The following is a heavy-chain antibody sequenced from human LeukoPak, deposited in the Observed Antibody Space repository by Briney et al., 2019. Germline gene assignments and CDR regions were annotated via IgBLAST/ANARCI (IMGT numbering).Heavy chain of an antibody. V-gene: IGHV4-38-2*02. Sequence: SETLSLTCTVSGYSISSGYYWGWIRQPPGKGLEWIGSIYHSGITYYNPSLKSRVTISVDTSKNQFSLKLSSVTAADTAVYYCARSKDILTGYCFDYWGQGTLVTVSS. J-gene: IGHJ4*02. D-gene: IGHD3-9*01. CDR1: GYSISSGYY. CDR3: ARSKDILTGYCFDY. CDR2: IYHSGIT.